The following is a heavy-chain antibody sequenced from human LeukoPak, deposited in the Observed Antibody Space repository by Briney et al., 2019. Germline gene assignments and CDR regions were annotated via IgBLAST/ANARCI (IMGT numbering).Heavy chain of an antibody. V-gene: IGHV3-23*01. D-gene: IGHD4-17*01. J-gene: IGHJ4*02. CDR1: GGSFSGYY. CDR3: AKDLFHSQDYGPPFDY. CDR2: ISGSGGST. Sequence: PSETLSLTCAVYGGSFSGYYWSWIRQPPGKGLEWVSAISGSGGSTYYADSVKGRFTISRDNSKNTLYLQMNSLRAEDTAVYYCAKDLFHSQDYGPPFDYWGQGTLVTVSS.